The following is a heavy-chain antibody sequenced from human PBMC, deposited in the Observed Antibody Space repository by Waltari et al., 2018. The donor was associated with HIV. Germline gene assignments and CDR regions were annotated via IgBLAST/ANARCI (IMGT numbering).Heavy chain of an antibody. CDR1: GGSLSSYY. CDR3: ARGEGSSSSDY. V-gene: IGHV4-59*01. CDR2: IYYSGST. J-gene: IGHJ4*02. Sequence: QVQLQESGPGLVKPSETLSLTCTVSGGSLSSYYWSWIRQPPGKGLEWIGYIYYSGSTNYNPSLKSRVTISVDTSKNQFSLKLSSVTAADTAVYYCARGEGSSSSDYWGQGTLVTVSS. D-gene: IGHD6-13*01.